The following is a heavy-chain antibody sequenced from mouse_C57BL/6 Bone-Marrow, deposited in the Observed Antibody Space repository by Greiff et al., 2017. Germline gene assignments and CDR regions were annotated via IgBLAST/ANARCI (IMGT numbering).Heavy chain of an antibody. Sequence: QVQLKESGPELVKPGASVKISCKASGYAFSSSWMNWVKQRPGKGLEWIGRIYPGDGDTNYNGKFKGKATLTADKSSSTAYMQLSSLTSEDSAVYFCARWDYYYAAFDYWGQGTTLTVSS. V-gene: IGHV1-82*01. CDR1: GYAFSSSW. CDR2: IYPGDGDT. CDR3: ARWDYYYAAFDY. J-gene: IGHJ2*01. D-gene: IGHD1-1*01.